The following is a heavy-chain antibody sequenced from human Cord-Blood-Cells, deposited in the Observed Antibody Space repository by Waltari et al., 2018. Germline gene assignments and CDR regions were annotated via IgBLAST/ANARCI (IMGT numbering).Heavy chain of an antibody. D-gene: IGHD4-17*01. Sequence: QVQLQQWGAGLLKPSETLSLTCAVYGGSFSGYYWSWIRQPPGKGLEWNGEINHSGSTNYNPSLKSRVTISVDTSKNQFSLKLSSVTAADTAVYYCARPHYGDYGWFDPWGQGTLVTVSS. CDR1: GGSFSGYY. J-gene: IGHJ5*02. CDR2: INHSGST. V-gene: IGHV4-34*01. CDR3: ARPHYGDYGWFDP.